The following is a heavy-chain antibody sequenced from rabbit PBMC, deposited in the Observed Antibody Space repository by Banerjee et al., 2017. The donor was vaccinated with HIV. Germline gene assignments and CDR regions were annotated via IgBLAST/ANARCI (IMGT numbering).Heavy chain of an antibody. Sequence: QEQLVESGGGLVKPGASLTLTCKASGFPFSEKAVMCWVRQAPGKGLTWIACINAITGKAVYASWAKGRFTISKTSSTTVTLQLNSLTAADTATYLCARGPNNNGDGLDLWGPGTLVTVS. V-gene: IGHV1S45*01. J-gene: IGHJ3*01. CDR1: GFPFSEKAV. CDR2: INAITGKA. D-gene: IGHD2-1*01. CDR3: ARGPNNNGDGLDL.